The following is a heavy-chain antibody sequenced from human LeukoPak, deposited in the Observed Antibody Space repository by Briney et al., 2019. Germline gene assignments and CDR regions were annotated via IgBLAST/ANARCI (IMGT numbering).Heavy chain of an antibody. CDR3: ARVRTGSFSYYFDY. CDR2: IYYSGST. CDR1: GGSISSYY. D-gene: IGHD3-10*01. J-gene: IGHJ4*02. V-gene: IGHV4-59*01. Sequence: SETLSLTCTVSGGSISSYYWSWIRQPPGKGLEWMGYIYYSGSTNYNPSLKSRVTISVDTSKNQFSLKLSSVTAADTAVYYCARVRTGSFSYYFDYWGQGTLVTVSS.